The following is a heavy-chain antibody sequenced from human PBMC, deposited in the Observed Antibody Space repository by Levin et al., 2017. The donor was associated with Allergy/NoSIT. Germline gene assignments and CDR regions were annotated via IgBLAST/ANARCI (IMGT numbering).Heavy chain of an antibody. D-gene: IGHD3-9*01. Sequence: NTSETLSLTCTVSGGPIRSSYFWGWVRQPPGKGLEWLGSMYFSGSTYHNPSLKSRVTISVDTSKNQVSLKLRSVTAADTAVYYCARHIGATNYDILTGFDYWGQGTLVTVSS. CDR1: GGPIRSSYF. CDR2: MYFSGST. J-gene: IGHJ4*02. CDR3: ARHIGATNYDILTGFDY. V-gene: IGHV4-39*01.